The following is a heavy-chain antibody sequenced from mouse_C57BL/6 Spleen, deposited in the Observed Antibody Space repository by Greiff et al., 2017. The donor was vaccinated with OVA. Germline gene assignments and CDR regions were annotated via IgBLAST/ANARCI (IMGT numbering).Heavy chain of an antibody. D-gene: IGHD2-2*01. CDR2: IYPRSGNT. V-gene: IGHV1-81*01. CDR1: GYTFTSYG. CDR3: ARYGYDAYAMDY. Sequence: VKLQESGAELARPGASVRLSCKASGYTFTSYGISWVKQRTGQGLEWIGEIYPRSGNTYYNEKFKGKATLTADKSSSTAYMELRSLTSEDSAVYFCARYGYDAYAMDYWGQGTSVTVSS. J-gene: IGHJ4*01.